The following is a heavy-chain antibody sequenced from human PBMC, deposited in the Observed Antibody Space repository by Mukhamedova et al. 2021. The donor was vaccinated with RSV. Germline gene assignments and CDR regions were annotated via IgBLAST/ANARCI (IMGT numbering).Heavy chain of an antibody. V-gene: IGHV4-4*01. CDR3: ARGVIVVIPSAIPPCFNS. Sequence: TWVRQSPGKGLEWIGEIYQSGSANYNPSLKSRVTMAVDKSKNQFSLSLKSVTAADTAVYFCARGVIVVIPSAIPPCFNSWGQGTL. D-gene: IGHD2-15*01. CDR2: IYQSGSA. J-gene: IGHJ5*01.